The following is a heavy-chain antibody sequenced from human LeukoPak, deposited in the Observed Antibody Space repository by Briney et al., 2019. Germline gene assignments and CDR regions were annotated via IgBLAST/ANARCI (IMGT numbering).Heavy chain of an antibody. V-gene: IGHV3-66*01. Sequence: GGSLRLSCVVSGFTVSSNYMSWVRQAPGKGLEWVSVIYSGGTTNYADSVKGRFTVYRDNSKNTLYLQMNSLRAEDTAVYYCACKLTTGYWGQGTLVTVSS. D-gene: IGHD4-17*01. CDR1: GFTVSSNY. J-gene: IGHJ4*02. CDR2: IYSGGTT. CDR3: ACKLTTGY.